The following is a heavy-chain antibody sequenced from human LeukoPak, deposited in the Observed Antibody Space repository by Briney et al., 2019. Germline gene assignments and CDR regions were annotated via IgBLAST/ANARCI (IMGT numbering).Heavy chain of an antibody. Sequence: SETLSLTCPVSGGSISSSSYYWGWIRQPPGKGLEWIGSIYYSGSTYYNPSLKSRVTISVDTSKNQFSLKLSSVTAADTAVFYSARHPIVVVPAAIRDNSMLDYWGQGTLVTVSS. J-gene: IGHJ4*02. D-gene: IGHD2-2*01. CDR1: GGSISSSSYY. CDR2: IYYSGST. V-gene: IGHV4-39*01. CDR3: ARHPIVVVPAAIRDNSMLDY.